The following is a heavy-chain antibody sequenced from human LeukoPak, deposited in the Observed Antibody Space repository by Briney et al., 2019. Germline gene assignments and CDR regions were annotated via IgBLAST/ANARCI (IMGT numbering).Heavy chain of an antibody. J-gene: IGHJ6*03. CDR1: GGSFSGYY. CDR3: ARGLYSSSWNYYYYYYYMDV. CDR2: INHSGST. V-gene: IGHV4-34*01. D-gene: IGHD6-13*01. Sequence: SETLSLTCAVYGGSFSGYYWSWIRQPPGKGLEWIGEINHSGSTNYNPSLKSRVTISVDTSKNQFSLKLSSVTAADTAVYYCARGLYSSSWNYYYYYYYMDVWGKGTTVTISS.